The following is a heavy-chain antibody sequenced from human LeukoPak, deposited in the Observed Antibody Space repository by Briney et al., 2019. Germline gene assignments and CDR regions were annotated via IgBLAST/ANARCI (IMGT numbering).Heavy chain of an antibody. Sequence: GGSLRLSCAASGFTFSDYWMHWVRHAPGKGLVWVSRINNDGSTTTYADSVKGRFTISRDSAKNTLYLQINSLRAEDTAVYYCTRAREWIWFDPWGQGTLVTVSS. J-gene: IGHJ5*02. D-gene: IGHD3-3*01. CDR1: GFTFSDYW. CDR3: TRAREWIWFDP. CDR2: INNDGSTT. V-gene: IGHV3-74*01.